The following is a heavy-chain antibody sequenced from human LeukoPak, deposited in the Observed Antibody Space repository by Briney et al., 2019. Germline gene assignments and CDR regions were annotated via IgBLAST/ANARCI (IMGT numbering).Heavy chain of an antibody. CDR2: INSDGNST. J-gene: IGHJ5*02. D-gene: IGHD3-16*02. Sequence: GGSLRLSCAASGFTFSNHWMHWVRQAPGKALVWVSRINSDGNSTSYADSVKGRFTISRDNANNTLYLEMNSVRAEDTAVYYCARLPYRTGTIYHWGQGTLVTVSS. CDR1: GFTFSNHW. V-gene: IGHV3-74*01. CDR3: ARLPYRTGTIYH.